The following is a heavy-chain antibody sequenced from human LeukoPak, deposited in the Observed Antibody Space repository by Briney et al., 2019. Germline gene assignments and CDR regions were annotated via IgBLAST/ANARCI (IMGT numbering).Heavy chain of an antibody. V-gene: IGHV4-39*01. D-gene: IGHD4-17*01. CDR3: ARLGRRGYGAKGAFDI. Sequence: PSETLSLTCTVSGGSISSSSYYWGWIRQPPGKGLEWIGSIYYSGSTYYNPSLKSRVTISVDTSKNQFSLKLSSVTAADTAVYYCARLGRRGYGAKGAFDIWGQGTMVTVSS. CDR2: IYYSGST. J-gene: IGHJ3*02. CDR1: GGSISSSSYY.